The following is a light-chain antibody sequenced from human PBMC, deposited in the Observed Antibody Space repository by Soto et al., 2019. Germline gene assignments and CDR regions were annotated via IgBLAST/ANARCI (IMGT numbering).Light chain of an antibody. CDR3: ISYTSSSTWV. CDR2: EVS. CDR1: SSDVGGYNY. Sequence: QSAPTQPASVSGSPGQSITISCTGTSSDVGGYNYVSWYQQHPGTAPKLMIYEVSNRPSGVSDRFSGSRSGNTASLTISGLQAEDESDYYCISYTSSSTWVFGGGTKLTVL. V-gene: IGLV2-14*01. J-gene: IGLJ3*02.